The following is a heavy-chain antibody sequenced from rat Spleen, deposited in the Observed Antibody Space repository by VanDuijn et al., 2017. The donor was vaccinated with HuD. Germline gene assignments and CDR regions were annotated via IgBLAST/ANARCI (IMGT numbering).Heavy chain of an antibody. V-gene: IGHV5-19*01. CDR2: ISPSGGST. Sequence: VQLKESGPGLVQPSQTLSLTCTVPGFSLTSYNVHWVRQPPGKGLEWVSSISPSGGSTYYRDSVKGQFTISRDNAKSTLYLQMNSLRSEDTATYYCATYNSGYDWFAYWGQGTLVTVSS. CDR3: ATYNSGYDWFAY. D-gene: IGHD4-3*01. J-gene: IGHJ3*01. CDR1: GFSLTSYN.